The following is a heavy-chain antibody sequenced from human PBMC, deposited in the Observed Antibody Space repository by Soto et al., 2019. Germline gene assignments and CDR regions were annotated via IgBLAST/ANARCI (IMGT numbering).Heavy chain of an antibody. V-gene: IGHV3-64D*06. CDR3: VKAHGYDFDY. CDR1: GFTFSNYG. CDR2: ITSNGGTK. D-gene: IGHD5-12*01. Sequence: GGSLRLSCAASGFTFSNYGMHWVRQAPGKGLEYVSAITSNGGTKDYADSVKGRFTISRDNSNNTLYFQMSSLRAEDTAVYYCVKAHGYDFDYWGQGTLVTVSS. J-gene: IGHJ4*02.